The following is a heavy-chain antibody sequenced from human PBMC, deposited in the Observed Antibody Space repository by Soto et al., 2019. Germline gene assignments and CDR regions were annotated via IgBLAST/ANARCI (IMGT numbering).Heavy chain of an antibody. Sequence: GASVKVSCKAPGDTFTSYYLNWVRQAPGQGLEWMGVINPHGGSTKYAQKFQGRVTMTRDTSRSTVYMELRSLRSDDTAIYYCARSSGGNFGIIIEGSHLFDPWGQGTLVIISS. CDR1: GDTFTSYY. V-gene: IGHV1-46*01. CDR2: INPHGGST. J-gene: IGHJ5*02. CDR3: ARSSGGNFGIIIEGSHLFDP. D-gene: IGHD3-3*01.